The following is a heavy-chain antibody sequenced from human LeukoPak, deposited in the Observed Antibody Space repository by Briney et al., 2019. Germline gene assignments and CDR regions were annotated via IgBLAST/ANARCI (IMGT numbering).Heavy chain of an antibody. Sequence: PSETLSLTCAVSGYSISSGYYWGWIRQPPGKGLEWIGSICHSGSTYYNPSLKSRVTISVDTSKNQFSLKLSSVTAADTAVYYCAREVDTAMVTRFDYWGQGTLVTVSS. CDR1: GYSISSGYY. CDR3: AREVDTAMVTRFDY. D-gene: IGHD5-18*01. V-gene: IGHV4-38-2*02. CDR2: ICHSGST. J-gene: IGHJ4*02.